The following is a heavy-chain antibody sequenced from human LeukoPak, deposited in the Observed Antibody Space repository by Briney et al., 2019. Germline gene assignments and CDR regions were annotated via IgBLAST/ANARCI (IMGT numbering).Heavy chain of an antibody. CDR2: TIYRSEWHH. J-gene: IGHJ4*02. V-gene: IGHV6-1*01. CDR1: GDSVSGTNVA. Sequence: SQTLSLTCAVSGDSVSGTNVAWNWIRQSPSGGLEWLGRTIYRSEWHHDYAVSMKGRITISPDTSRNQFSLQLNSVTPEDTAVYYCAVYYSSGPIAYWGEGTLVTVSS. CDR3: AVYYSSGPIAY. D-gene: IGHD3-22*01.